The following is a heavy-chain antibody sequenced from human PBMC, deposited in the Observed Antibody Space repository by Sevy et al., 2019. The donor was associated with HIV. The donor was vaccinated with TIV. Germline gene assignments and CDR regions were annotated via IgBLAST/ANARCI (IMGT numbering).Heavy chain of an antibody. D-gene: IGHD6-13*01. Sequence: GGSLRLSCAASGFTFSSYWMSWVRQAPGKGLEWVANIKQDGSERYYVDSVKGRFTISRDNAKNSLYLQMNSPRVEDTAVYYCARDRGHSTWTEDYFDYWGQGTLVTVSS. J-gene: IGHJ4*02. CDR3: ARDRGHSTWTEDYFDY. V-gene: IGHV3-7*01. CDR1: GFTFSSYW. CDR2: IKQDGSER.